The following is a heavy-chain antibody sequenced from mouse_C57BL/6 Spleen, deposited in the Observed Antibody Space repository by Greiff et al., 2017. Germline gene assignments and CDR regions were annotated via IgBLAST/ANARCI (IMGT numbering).Heavy chain of an antibody. J-gene: IGHJ1*03. D-gene: IGHD1-1*01. Sequence: VQLQQPGAELVRPGTSVKLSCKASGYTFTSYWMHWVKQRPGKGLAWIGVIDPSASYTIFNQKFKGKATLTVDPSSSPAYMPLNSLTSEDSAVYCCARRDYFGNCYWYVGDWGTGTMVTVSS. CDR1: GYTFTSYW. CDR3: ARRDYFGNCYWYVGD. V-gene: IGHV1-59*01. CDR2: IDPSASYT.